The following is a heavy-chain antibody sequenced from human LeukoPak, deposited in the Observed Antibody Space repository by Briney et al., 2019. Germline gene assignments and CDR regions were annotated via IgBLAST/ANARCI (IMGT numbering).Heavy chain of an antibody. D-gene: IGHD6-13*01. V-gene: IGHV5-51*01. CDR3: GRVGGAEYSSSQPFDY. J-gene: IGHJ4*02. CDR1: GYSFTTYW. Sequence: GESLKISCKGSGYSFTTYWIGWVRQMPGEGLEWMGIIYPGDSDTTYSPSFQGQVTISADKSISTAYLQWSSLKPSDTAIYYCGRVGGAEYSSSQPFDYWGQGTLVTFSS. CDR2: IYPGDSDT.